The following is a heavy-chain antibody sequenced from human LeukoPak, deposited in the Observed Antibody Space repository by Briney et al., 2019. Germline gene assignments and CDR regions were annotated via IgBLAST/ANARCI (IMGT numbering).Heavy chain of an antibody. CDR2: ISYDGSNK. CDR3: AKGSLWGDTAMVTGD. Sequence: PGRSLRLSCAASGFTFSSYGMHWVRQAPGKGLEWVAVISYDGSNKYYADSVKGRFTISRDNSKNTLYLQMNSLRAEDTAVYYCAKGSLWGDTAMVTGDWGQGTLVTVSS. J-gene: IGHJ4*02. V-gene: IGHV3-30*18. D-gene: IGHD5-18*01. CDR1: GFTFSSYG.